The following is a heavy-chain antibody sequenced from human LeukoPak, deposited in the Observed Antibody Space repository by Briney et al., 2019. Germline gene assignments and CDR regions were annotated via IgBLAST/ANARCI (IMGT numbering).Heavy chain of an antibody. J-gene: IGHJ4*02. Sequence: PGGSLRLSCAASGFTFSSYWMHWVRQAPGKGLVWVSRINSDGSSTSYADSVKGRFTISRDNSKNTLYLQMNSLRAEDTAVYYCAKDQSSGYSRYYFDYWGQGTLVTVSS. CDR2: INSDGSST. D-gene: IGHD3-22*01. CDR1: GFTFSSYW. CDR3: AKDQSSGYSRYYFDY. V-gene: IGHV3-74*01.